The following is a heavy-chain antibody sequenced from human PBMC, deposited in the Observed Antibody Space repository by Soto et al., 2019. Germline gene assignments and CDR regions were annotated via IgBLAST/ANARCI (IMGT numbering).Heavy chain of an antibody. V-gene: IGHV3-11*05. CDR3: ARVFQLETTYYYDSSGYYPDY. D-gene: IGHD3-22*01. Sequence: PGGSLRLSCAASGFTFSDYYMSWIRQAPGKGLEWVSYISSSSSYTNYADSVKGRFTISRDNAKNSLYLQMNSLRAEDTAVYYCARVFQLETTYYYDSSGYYPDYWGQGTLVTVSS. CDR1: GFTFSDYY. CDR2: ISSSSSYT. J-gene: IGHJ4*02.